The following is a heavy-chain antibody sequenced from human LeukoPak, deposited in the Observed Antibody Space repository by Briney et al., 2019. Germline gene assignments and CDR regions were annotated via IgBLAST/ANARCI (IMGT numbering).Heavy chain of an antibody. Sequence: PGGSLRLSCAASGFTFSSYAMTWVRQAPGKGLEWVSGISGSGVYTSYADSVKGRFTISRDNSKNTVYLQMNSLRAEDTALYYCAKDRDGYGPCYFDHWGQGTLVTVSS. CDR2: ISGSGVYT. J-gene: IGHJ4*02. V-gene: IGHV3-23*01. D-gene: IGHD5-18*01. CDR1: GFTFSSYA. CDR3: AKDRDGYGPCYFDH.